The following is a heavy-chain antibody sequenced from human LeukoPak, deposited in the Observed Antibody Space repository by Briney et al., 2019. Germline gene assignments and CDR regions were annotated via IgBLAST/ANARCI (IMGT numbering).Heavy chain of an antibody. CDR3: ARDPFCSSTAGCYFEDWFDP. D-gene: IGHD2-2*01. Sequence: PGGSLRLSCAASGFNFDDYDMSWVRQVPGKGLEWVSGITWNGDKTGYADSVKGRFAISRDNTRNSLYLQMSSLRAEDTALYYCARDPFCSSTAGCYFEDWFDPWGPGTLVIVSS. V-gene: IGHV3-20*04. CDR2: ITWNGDKT. J-gene: IGHJ5*02. CDR1: GFNFDDYD.